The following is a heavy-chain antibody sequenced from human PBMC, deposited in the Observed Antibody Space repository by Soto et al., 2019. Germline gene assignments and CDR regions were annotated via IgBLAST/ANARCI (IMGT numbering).Heavy chain of an antibody. CDR3: ARLRYFDWFRIYYFDY. CDR2: IYYSGST. J-gene: IGHJ4*02. D-gene: IGHD3-9*01. Sequence: SETLSLTCSVSGGSISSGYYYWSWIRQPPGKGLEWIGYIYYSGSTYYNPSLKSRVTISVDTSKNQFSLKLSSVTAADTAVYYCARLRYFDWFRIYYFDYWGQGTLVTISS. V-gene: IGHV4-30-4*01. CDR1: GGSISSGYYY.